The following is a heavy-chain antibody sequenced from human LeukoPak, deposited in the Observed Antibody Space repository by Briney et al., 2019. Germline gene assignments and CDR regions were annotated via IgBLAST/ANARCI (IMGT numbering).Heavy chain of an antibody. Sequence: SETLSLTCTVSGGSISSYYWSWIRQPPGKGLEWIGYIYYSGSTNYNPSLKSRVTISVDTSKNQFSLKLSSVTAADTAVYYCASEGMVRRFDYWGQGTLVTVSS. J-gene: IGHJ4*02. D-gene: IGHD3-10*01. CDR3: ASEGMVRRFDY. V-gene: IGHV4-59*01. CDR1: GGSISSYY. CDR2: IYYSGST.